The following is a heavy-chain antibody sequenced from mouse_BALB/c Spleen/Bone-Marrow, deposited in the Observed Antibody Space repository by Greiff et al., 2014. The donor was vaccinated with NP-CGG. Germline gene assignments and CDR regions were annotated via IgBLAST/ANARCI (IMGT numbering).Heavy chain of an antibody. CDR1: AYSFTDYN. CDR2: IDAYSSVT. Sequence: VQLQQSGPELVKPGASVKVSCKASAYSFTDYNMYWVKQSPGKSLEWIGSIDAYSSVTNYTQKFKDKATLTVDNSSSKAFMHLNSLTSEDSAVYYCARSFGSGSSLFAMDDWGQGTSVTVSS. D-gene: IGHD1-1*01. V-gene: IGHV1S135*01. J-gene: IGHJ4*01. CDR3: ARSFGSGSSLFAMDD.